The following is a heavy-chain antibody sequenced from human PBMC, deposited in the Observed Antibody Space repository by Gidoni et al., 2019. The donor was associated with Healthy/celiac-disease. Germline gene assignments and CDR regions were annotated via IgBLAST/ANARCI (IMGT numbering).Heavy chain of an antibody. D-gene: IGHD3-10*01. Sequence: QVQLVQSGAEVTKPGASVKVSCQASGYTFTGYYMHWVRQAPGQGLEWMGWINPNSGGTNDAQKFQGRVTMTRDTSISTAYMELSRLRSDDTAVYYCARNYRNAFDIWGQGTMVTVSS. V-gene: IGHV1-2*02. CDR3: ARNYRNAFDI. CDR2: INPNSGGT. CDR1: GYTFTGYY. J-gene: IGHJ3*02.